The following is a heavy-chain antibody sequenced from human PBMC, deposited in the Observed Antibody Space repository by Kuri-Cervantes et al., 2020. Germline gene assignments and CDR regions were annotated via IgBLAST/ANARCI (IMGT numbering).Heavy chain of an antibody. J-gene: IGHJ4*02. V-gene: IGHV1-18*01. D-gene: IGHD2-15*01. CDR2: ISAYNGNT. CDR3: ARDLCSGGSCYFSYFDY. Sequence: ASVKVSCKASGYTFTSYGISWVRQAPGQGLEWMGWISAYNGNTNYARKLQGRVTMTTDTSTSTAYMELSSLRSEDTAVYYCARDLCSGGSCYFSYFDYWGQGTLVTVSS. CDR1: GYTFTSYG.